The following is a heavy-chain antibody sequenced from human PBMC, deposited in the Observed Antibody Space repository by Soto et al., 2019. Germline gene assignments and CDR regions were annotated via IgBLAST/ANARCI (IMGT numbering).Heavy chain of an antibody. CDR3: ARDPGWGLLPGMDV. J-gene: IGHJ6*02. CDR1: GGTFSSYA. Sequence: ASVKVSCKASGGTFSSYAISWVRQAPGQGLEWMGGIIPIFGTANYAQKFQGRVTITADESTSTAYMELSSLRSEDTAVYYCARDPGWGLLPGMDVWGQGTTVTVSS. V-gene: IGHV1-69*13. D-gene: IGHD1-26*01. CDR2: IIPIFGTA.